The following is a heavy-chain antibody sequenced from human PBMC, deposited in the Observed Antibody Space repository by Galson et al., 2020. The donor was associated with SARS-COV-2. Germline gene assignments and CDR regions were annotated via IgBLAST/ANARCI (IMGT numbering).Heavy chain of an antibody. J-gene: IGHJ3*02. CDR2: INPHSGGT. Sequence: ASVKVSCKASGYTFSDYYMHWVRQAPGQGLEWMGRINPHSGGTNYAQKFQGRVTMTRDTSISTAYMELSRLRSDDTAVFYCAGADKSMRRGDDAFEIWGQGNRVTVSS. CDR3: AGADKSMRRGDDAFEI. D-gene: IGHD5-18*01. CDR1: GYTFSDYY. V-gene: IGHV1-2*06.